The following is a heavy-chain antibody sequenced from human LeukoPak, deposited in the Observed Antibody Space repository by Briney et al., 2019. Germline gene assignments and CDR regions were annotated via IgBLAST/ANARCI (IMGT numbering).Heavy chain of an antibody. CDR1: GFTFSSYA. CDR3: ARDVGVVVVVAATAPDY. D-gene: IGHD2-15*01. V-gene: IGHV3-30-3*01. J-gene: IGHJ4*02. CDR2: ISYDGGNK. Sequence: GGSLRLSCAASGFTFSSYAMHWVRQAPGKGLEWVAVISYDGGNKYYADSVKGRFTISRDNSKNTLYLQMNSLRAEDTAVYYCARDVGVVVVVAATAPDYWGQGTLVTVSS.